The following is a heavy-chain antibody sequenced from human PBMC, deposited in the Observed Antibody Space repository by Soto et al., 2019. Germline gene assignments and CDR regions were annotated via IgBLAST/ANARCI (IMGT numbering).Heavy chain of an antibody. V-gene: IGHV4-31*03. J-gene: IGHJ4*02. D-gene: IGHD6-6*01. CDR3: ARDSRPNYASSSYYVDY. CDR1: SGSISSGGSY. CDR2: IYYSGTT. Sequence: QVQLQESGPGLVKPSQTLSLTCTVSSGSISSGGSYWSWVRQHPGKGLEWVGCIYYSGTTYYNPSLDRRVTIAVDTSKNQFSLKLRSVTAADTAVYYCARDSRPNYASSSYYVDYWGQGTLVTVSS.